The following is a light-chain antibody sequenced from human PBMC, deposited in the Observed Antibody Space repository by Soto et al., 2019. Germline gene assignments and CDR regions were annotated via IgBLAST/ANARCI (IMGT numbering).Light chain of an antibody. CDR3: QQYHIYSGT. J-gene: IGKJ1*01. Sequence: DIQMTQSPSTLSASVGDRVTITGRASQSISSWLAWYQQKPGKTPKLLIYKASSLESGVPSRFSGSGSGTEFTLTISSLQPDDFATYYCQQYHIYSGTFGQGTKVDIK. V-gene: IGKV1-5*03. CDR2: KAS. CDR1: QSISSW.